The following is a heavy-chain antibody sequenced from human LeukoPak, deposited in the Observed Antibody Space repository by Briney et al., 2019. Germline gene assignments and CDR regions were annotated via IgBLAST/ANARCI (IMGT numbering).Heavy chain of an antibody. CDR1: GGSISSYY. V-gene: IGHV4-59*10. CDR2: IYTSGST. Sequence: SETLSLTCAVYGGSISSYYWSWIRQPAGKGLEWIGRIYTSGSTNYNPSLKSRVTISVDTSKNQFSLKLSSVTAADTAVYYCARGGRGTHWFDPWGQGTLVTVSS. D-gene: IGHD3-10*01. J-gene: IGHJ5*02. CDR3: ARGGRGTHWFDP.